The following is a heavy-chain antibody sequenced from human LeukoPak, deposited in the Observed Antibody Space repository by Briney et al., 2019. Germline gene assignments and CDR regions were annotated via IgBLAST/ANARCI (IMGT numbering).Heavy chain of an antibody. CDR3: ARARITMVRGVIRSAWFDP. J-gene: IGHJ5*02. CDR2: INHSGST. CDR1: GFTFSSYT. Sequence: GSLRLSCAASGFTFSSYTMNWVRQAPGKGLEWIGEINHSGSTNYNPSLKSRVTISVDTSKNQFSLKLSSVTAADTAVYYCARARITMVRGVIRSAWFDPWGQGTLVTVSS. D-gene: IGHD3-10*01. V-gene: IGHV4-34*01.